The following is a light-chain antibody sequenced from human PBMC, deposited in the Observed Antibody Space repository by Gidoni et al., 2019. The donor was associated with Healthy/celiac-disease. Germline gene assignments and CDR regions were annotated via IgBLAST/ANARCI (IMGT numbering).Light chain of an antibody. CDR2: LCS. CDR1: QSILHSNGYNY. V-gene: IGKV2-28*01. J-gene: IGKJ4*01. CDR3: MQALQTPLT. Sequence: DIVMNQSQLSLPVTPGEPASISCRSSQSILHSNGYNYLDWYLQKPGQSPQLLIYLCSNRASGVPDRFSGSGSGTDFTLKISRVEAEDVGVYYCMQALQTPLTFGGGTKVEIK.